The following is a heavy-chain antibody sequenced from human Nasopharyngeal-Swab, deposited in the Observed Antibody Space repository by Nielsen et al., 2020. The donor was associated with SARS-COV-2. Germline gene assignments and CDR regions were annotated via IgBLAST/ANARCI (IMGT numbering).Heavy chain of an antibody. CDR1: GFTFSSYG. V-gene: IGHV3-30*02. Sequence: GESLKISCAASGFTFSSYGMHWVRQAPGKGLERVAFMRYDGFNQHYADSVKGRFTISRDSFKNTLYLQLNSLRAEDTAVYYCAKDHKMDSGGGVGYMDVWGKGTTVTVSS. J-gene: IGHJ6*03. D-gene: IGHD3-16*01. CDR2: MRYDGFNQ. CDR3: AKDHKMDSGGGVGYMDV.